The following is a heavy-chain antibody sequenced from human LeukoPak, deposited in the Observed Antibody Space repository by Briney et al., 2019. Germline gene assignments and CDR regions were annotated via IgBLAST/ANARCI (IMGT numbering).Heavy chain of an antibody. D-gene: IGHD3-16*01. CDR2: IFPGDSDT. CDR3: ATYFAGAETFDI. CDR1: EYSFTNYW. Sequence: GESLKISCKGSEYSFTNYWIGWVRQMPGKGLEWMGLIFPGDSDTKYSPSFQGQVTISADKSISTAYLQWSSLKASDTAMYYCATYFAGAETFDIWGQGTMVTVSS. J-gene: IGHJ3*02. V-gene: IGHV5-51*01.